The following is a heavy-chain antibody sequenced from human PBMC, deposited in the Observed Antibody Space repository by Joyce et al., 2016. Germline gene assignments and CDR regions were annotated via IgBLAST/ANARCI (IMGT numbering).Heavy chain of an antibody. D-gene: IGHD3-16*01. Sequence: GGSLRLSCEASGSTFSSSSMSWFRQAPGKGLGWVAAISGTSYYIFHAETVRGRVTVSRDNAKKTLYLQMNSLRAEDSAVFYCARGGISYYYAMDVWGQGTTVTVSS. J-gene: IGHJ6*02. CDR2: ISGTSYYI. V-gene: IGHV3-21*01. CDR3: ARGGISYYYAMDV. CDR1: GSTFSSSS.